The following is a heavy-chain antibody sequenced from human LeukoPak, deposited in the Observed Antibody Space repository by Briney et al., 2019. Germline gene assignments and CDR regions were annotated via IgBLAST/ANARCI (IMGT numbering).Heavy chain of an antibody. J-gene: IGHJ6*02. CDR1: GFTVSSNY. CDR3: ASSAVTYYYGMDV. Sequence: GGSLRLSCAASGFTVSSNYMSWVRQAPWKGLEWVSVIYSGGSTYYADSVKGRFTISRDNSKNTLYLQMNSLRAEDTAVYYCASSAVTYYYGMDVWGQGTTVTVSS. V-gene: IGHV3-66*01. CDR2: IYSGGST. D-gene: IGHD4-17*01.